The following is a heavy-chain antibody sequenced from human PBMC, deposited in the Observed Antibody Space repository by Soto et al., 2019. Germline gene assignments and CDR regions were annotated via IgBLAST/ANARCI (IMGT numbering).Heavy chain of an antibody. D-gene: IGHD3-3*01. J-gene: IGHJ3*02. CDR3: ARVRRSSVFGVVIRRHDAFDI. V-gene: IGHV1-2*02. CDR2: INPNSGGT. Sequence: ASVKVSCKASGYTFTGYYMHWARQAPGQGLEWMGWINPNSGGTNYAQKFQGRVTMTRDTSISTAYMELSRLRSDDTAVYYCARVRRSSVFGVVIRRHDAFDIWGQGTMVTVSS. CDR1: GYTFTGYY.